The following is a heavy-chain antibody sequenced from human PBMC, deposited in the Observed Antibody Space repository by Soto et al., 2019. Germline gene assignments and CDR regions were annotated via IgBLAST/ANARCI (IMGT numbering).Heavy chain of an antibody. CDR2: ISAYNGNT. Sequence: GASVKVSCKASGYTFTSYGISWVRQAPGQGLEWMGWISAYNGNTNYAQKLQGRVTMTTDTSTSTAYMELRSLRSDDTAVYYCARDLRVGTKYSSSWYYYDIWGQGTMVTVSS. D-gene: IGHD6-13*01. V-gene: IGHV1-18*01. CDR1: GYTFTSYG. CDR3: ARDLRVGTKYSSSWYYYDI. J-gene: IGHJ3*02.